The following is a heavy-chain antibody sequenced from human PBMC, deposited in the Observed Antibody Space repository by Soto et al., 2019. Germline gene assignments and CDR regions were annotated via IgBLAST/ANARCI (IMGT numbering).Heavy chain of an antibody. CDR2: INPNSGGT. Sequence: ASVKVSCKASGYTFTGYYMHWVRQAPGQGLEWMGWINPNSGGTNYAQKFQGRVTMTRDTSISTAYVELSRLRSDDTAVYYCAKKLYYYYGMDVWGQGTTVTVSS. CDR3: AKKLYYYYGMDV. CDR1: GYTFTGYY. J-gene: IGHJ6*02. V-gene: IGHV1-2*02.